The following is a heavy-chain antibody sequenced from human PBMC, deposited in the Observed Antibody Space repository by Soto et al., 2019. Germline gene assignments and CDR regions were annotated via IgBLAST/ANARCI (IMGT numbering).Heavy chain of an antibody. V-gene: IGHV1-3*01. CDR3: ARVSITMVRGVIFDY. J-gene: IGHJ4*02. CDR1: GYTFTSYA. CDR2: INAGNGNT. D-gene: IGHD3-10*01. Sequence: QVQLVQSGAEVKKPGASVKVSCKASGYTFTSYAMHWVRQAPGQRLEWMGWINAGNGNTKYSQKFQGRVTITRDTSASTAYVELSSLRSEDTAVYYCARVSITMVRGVIFDYWGQGTLVTVSS.